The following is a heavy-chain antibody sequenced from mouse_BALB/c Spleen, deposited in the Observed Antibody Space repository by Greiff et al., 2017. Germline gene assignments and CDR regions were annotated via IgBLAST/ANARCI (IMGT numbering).Heavy chain of an antibody. CDR1: GFTFSSYT. V-gene: IGHV5-6-4*01. CDR3: TRAADY. CDR2: ISSGGSYT. J-gene: IGHJ2*01. Sequence: EVKVVESGGGLVKPGGSLKLSCAASGFTFSSYTMSWVRQTPEKRLEWVATISSGGSYTYYPDSVKGRFTISRDNAKNTLYLQMSSLKSEDTAMYYCTRAADYWGQGTTLTVSS.